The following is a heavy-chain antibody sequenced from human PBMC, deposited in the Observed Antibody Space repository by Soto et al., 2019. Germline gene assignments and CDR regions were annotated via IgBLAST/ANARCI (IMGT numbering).Heavy chain of an antibody. J-gene: IGHJ6*04. CDR1: GGSISSYY. D-gene: IGHD3-3*01. CDR2: IYYSGST. CDR3: ARSSQGRFLEWDV. Sequence: SETLSLTCTVSGGSISSYYWSWIRQPPGKGLEWIGYIYYSGSTNYNPSLKSRVTISVDTSKNQFSLKLSSVTAADTAVYYCARSSQGRFLEWDVWGKGTTVTVSS. V-gene: IGHV4-59*08.